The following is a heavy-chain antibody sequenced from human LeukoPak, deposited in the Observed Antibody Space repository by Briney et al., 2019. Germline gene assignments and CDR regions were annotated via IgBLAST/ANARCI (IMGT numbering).Heavy chain of an antibody. D-gene: IGHD6-13*01. CDR2: IYYSGST. CDR1: GGSISSYY. CDR3: ARQIASAGTAGFDF. V-gene: IGHV4-59*12. J-gene: IGHJ4*02. Sequence: SETLSLTCTVSGGSISSYYWSWIRQPPGKGLEWIGYIYYSGSTNYNPSLKSRVTMSVDTSKNQFSLRLRSVTAADTAVYYCARQIASAGTAGFDFWGQGALVTVSS.